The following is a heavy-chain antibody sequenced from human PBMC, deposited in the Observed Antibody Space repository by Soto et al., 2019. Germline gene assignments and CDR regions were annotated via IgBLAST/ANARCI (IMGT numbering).Heavy chain of an antibody. Sequence: GGSLRLSCAASGFTFRNYWMSWVRQAPGKGLEWVANIKQDGSEKYYVDSVKGRFTISRDNAKNSLYLQMNSLRAEDTAVYYCARDLDFMGMDVWSQGTTVTVSS. J-gene: IGHJ6*02. D-gene: IGHD1-1*01. CDR3: ARDLDFMGMDV. CDR1: GFTFRNYW. CDR2: IKQDGSEK. V-gene: IGHV3-7*01.